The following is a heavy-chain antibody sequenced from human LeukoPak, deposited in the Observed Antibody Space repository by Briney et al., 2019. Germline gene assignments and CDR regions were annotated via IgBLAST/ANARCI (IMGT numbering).Heavy chain of an antibody. J-gene: IGHJ4*02. CDR1: GGSISSYY. V-gene: IGHV4-59*01. CDR2: IYYSWST. CDR3: ASRSSIWSGYQDTLYYFDS. D-gene: IGHD3-3*01. Sequence: SETLSLTCTGSGGSISSYYWSWIRQPPGKRLEWIGHIYYSWSTNYNPSLKSRVTISVDTSKNQFSLKLSSVTAADTAVYYCASRSSIWSGYQDTLYYFDSWGQGTLVTVSS.